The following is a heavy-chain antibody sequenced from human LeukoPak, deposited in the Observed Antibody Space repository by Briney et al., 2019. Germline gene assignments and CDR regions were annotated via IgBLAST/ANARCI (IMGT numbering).Heavy chain of an antibody. Sequence: PSQTLSLTCTVSGGSISSGGYYWSWIRQHPGKGLEWTGYIYYSGSTYYNPSLKSRVTISVDTSKNQFSLKLSSVTAADTAVYYCARGNIAVAESYDYWGQGTLVTVSS. CDR3: ARGNIAVAESYDY. J-gene: IGHJ4*02. D-gene: IGHD6-19*01. V-gene: IGHV4-31*03. CDR1: GGSISSGGYY. CDR2: IYYSGST.